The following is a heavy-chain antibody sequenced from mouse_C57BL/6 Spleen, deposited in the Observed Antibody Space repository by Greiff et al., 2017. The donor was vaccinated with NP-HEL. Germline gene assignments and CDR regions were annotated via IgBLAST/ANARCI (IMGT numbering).Heavy chain of an antibody. CDR2: SRNKANDYTT. J-gene: IGHJ2*01. Sequence: EVHLVESGGGLVQSGRSLRLSCATSGFTFSDFYMEWVRQAPGKGLEWIAASRNKANDYTTEYSASVKGRFIVSRDTSQSILYLQMNALRAEDTAIYYCARVFSGTGDYWGQGTTLTVSS. CDR3: ARVFSGTGDY. CDR1: GFTFSDFY. V-gene: IGHV7-1*01. D-gene: IGHD3-3*01.